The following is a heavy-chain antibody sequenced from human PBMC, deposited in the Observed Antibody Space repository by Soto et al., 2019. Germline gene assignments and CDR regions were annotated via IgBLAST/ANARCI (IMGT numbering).Heavy chain of an antibody. CDR3: AREYYDYVWGRTDDAFDI. V-gene: IGHV3-7*05. D-gene: IGHD3-16*01. J-gene: IGHJ3*02. Sequence: GGSLRLSCAASGFTFSSYWMSWVRQAPGKGLEWVANIKQDGSEKYYVDSVKGRFTISRDNAKNSLYLQMNSLRAEDTAVYYCAREYYDYVWGRTDDAFDIWGRGTMVTVSS. CDR2: IKQDGSEK. CDR1: GFTFSSYW.